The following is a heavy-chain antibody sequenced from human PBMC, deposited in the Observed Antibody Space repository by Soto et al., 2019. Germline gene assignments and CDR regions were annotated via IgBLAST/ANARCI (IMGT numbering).Heavy chain of an antibody. CDR1: GYTFTNYG. V-gene: IGHV1-18*01. CDR2: ISAYNSDT. J-gene: IGHJ3*02. CDR3: ARERGYSYGTRLGAFDI. Sequence: ASVKVSCKASGYTFTNYGITWVRQAPGQGLEWMGWISAYNSDTHYTQRLQGRVTMTTDTSTSTAYMELRGLRSDDTAVYYCARERGYSYGTRLGAFDIWGQGTMVTVSS. D-gene: IGHD5-18*01.